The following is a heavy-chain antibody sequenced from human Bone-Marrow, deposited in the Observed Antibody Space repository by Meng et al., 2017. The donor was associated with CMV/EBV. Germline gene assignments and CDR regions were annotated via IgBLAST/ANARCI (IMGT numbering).Heavy chain of an antibody. CDR1: GGSVNSGSYY. V-gene: IGHV4-61*01. CDR2: IFYSGST. D-gene: IGHD4-17*01. J-gene: IGHJ4*02. CDR3: ARFDYALY. Sequence: SETLSLTCSVSGGSVNSGSYYWNWIRQPPGRGLEWIGYIFYSGSTNYNPSLKGRVTISVDTSKNQFSLKLRSVTAADTAVYYCARFDYALYWGQRTLVTVSS.